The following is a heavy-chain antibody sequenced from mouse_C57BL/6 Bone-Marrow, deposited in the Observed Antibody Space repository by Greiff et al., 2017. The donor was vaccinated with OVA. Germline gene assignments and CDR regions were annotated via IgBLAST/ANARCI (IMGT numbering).Heavy chain of an antibody. D-gene: IGHD2-1*01. CDR1: GFNITDYY. J-gene: IGHJ2*01. V-gene: IGHV14-2*01. CDR3: ASSPRYGNSLFDY. Sequence: VQLQESGAELVKPGASVKLSCTASGFNITDYYMHWVKQRTEQGLEWIGRIDPEDGGTKYAPKFPGKATMTADTSSNTAYLQLSSLTSEDTAVYDCASSPRYGNSLFDYGGQGTTLTVS. CDR2: IDPEDGGT.